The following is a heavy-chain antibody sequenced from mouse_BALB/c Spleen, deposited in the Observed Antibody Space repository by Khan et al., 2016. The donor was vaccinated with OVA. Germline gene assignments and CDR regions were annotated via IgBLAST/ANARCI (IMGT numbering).Heavy chain of an antibody. CDR2: INPYYGSS. J-gene: IGHJ3*01. V-gene: IGHV1-39*01. Sequence: EVQLQQSGPEPVRPGASVKISRKASGYSFTDYMMYWVKQSHGKSLEWIGNINPYYGSSNYNLKFKDKATLTVDRSSTTAYMQLNSLTSEDSAVYFCARAGWLQGLLAYWGQGTLVTVSA. CDR3: ARAGWLQGLLAY. D-gene: IGHD2-2*01. CDR1: GYSFTDYM.